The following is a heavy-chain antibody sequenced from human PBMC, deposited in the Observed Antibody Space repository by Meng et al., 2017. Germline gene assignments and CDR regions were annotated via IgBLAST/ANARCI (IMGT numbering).Heavy chain of an antibody. CDR3: ARFRVVPTLGRAFDI. J-gene: IGHJ3*02. V-gene: IGHV4-34*01. D-gene: IGHD3-3*01. CDR2: INHSGST. Sequence: SETLSLTCAVYGGSFSGYYWSWIRQPPGKGLEWIGEINHSGSTNYNPSLKSRVTISVDTSKNQFSLKLSSVTAADTAVYYCARFRVVPTLGRAFDICGQGRMVAFSS. CDR1: GGSFSGYY.